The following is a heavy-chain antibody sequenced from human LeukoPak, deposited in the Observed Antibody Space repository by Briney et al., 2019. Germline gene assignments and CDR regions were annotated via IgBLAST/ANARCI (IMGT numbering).Heavy chain of an antibody. CDR1: GGSFIGYY. J-gene: IGHJ4*02. CDR2: INHSGST. Sequence: SETLSLTCAVYGGSFIGYYWSWRRQPPGKGLEWIGEINHSGSTNYNPSLKSRVTISVDTSKNQFSLKLSSVTAADTAVYYCARGAFPPPGYCSGGSCSPFDYWGQGTLVTVSS. V-gene: IGHV4-34*01. CDR3: ARGAFPPPGYCSGGSCSPFDY. D-gene: IGHD2-15*01.